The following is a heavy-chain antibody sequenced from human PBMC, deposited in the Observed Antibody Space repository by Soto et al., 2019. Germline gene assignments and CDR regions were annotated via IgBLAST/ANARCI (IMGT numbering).Heavy chain of an antibody. V-gene: IGHV3-64D*06. J-gene: IGHJ4*02. CDR2: ISSNGGST. CDR3: ARALDFWSAYFDD. CDR1: GFTFSSYA. D-gene: IGHD3-3*01. Sequence: GGSLRLSCSASGFTFSSYAMHWVRQAPGKGLEYVSAISSNGGSTYYADSVKGRFTISRDNSKNTLYLQMSSLRAEDTAVYYCARALDFWSAYFDDWGQGSLVTVPS.